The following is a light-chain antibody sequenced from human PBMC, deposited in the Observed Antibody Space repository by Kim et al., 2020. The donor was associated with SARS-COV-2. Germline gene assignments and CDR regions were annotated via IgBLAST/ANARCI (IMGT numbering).Light chain of an antibody. J-gene: IGKJ2*01. CDR2: LAS. CDR1: QTITTY. Sequence: DIQMTQSPSSLSASVGDRVTITCRTSQTITTYLNWYQQKPGKAPSLLIYLASRLQSGVPSRFSGSGSGTDFTLTISSLQPEDFPSYYCQQSYRTPHTFGQGTKLEIK. CDR3: QQSYRTPHT. V-gene: IGKV1-39*01.